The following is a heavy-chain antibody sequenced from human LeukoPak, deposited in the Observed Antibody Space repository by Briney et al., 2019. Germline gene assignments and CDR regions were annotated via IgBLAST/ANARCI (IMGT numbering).Heavy chain of an antibody. CDR2: ISWNSGSI. CDR1: GFTFDDYA. Sequence: GGSLRLSCAASGFTFDDYAMHWVRQAPGKGLEWVSGISWNSGSIGYADSVKGRFTISRDNAKNSLYLQMNSLRAEDTALYYCAKVGGDYDCSGYVTWGQGTLVTVSS. V-gene: IGHV3-9*01. D-gene: IGHD3-22*01. J-gene: IGHJ4*02. CDR3: AKVGGDYDCSGYVT.